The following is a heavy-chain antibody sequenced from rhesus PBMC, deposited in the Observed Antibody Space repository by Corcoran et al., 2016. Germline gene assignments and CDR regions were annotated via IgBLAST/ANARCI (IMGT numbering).Heavy chain of an antibody. D-gene: IGHD1-14*01. CDR2: AVGRAGRA. CDR3: ARKDGGNGII. V-gene: IGHV4S5*01. J-gene: IGHJ1*01. CDR1: GGSLSTYS. Sequence: QVHLQASGPGLVKPSETLSVTCILSGGSLSTYSWNWIRPPPGKGLEWIGCAVGRAGRAYYNPTLNTRGTISTDASKNQFSLRLTSVTAADTAVYYWARKDGGNGIIWGQGVMVTVSS.